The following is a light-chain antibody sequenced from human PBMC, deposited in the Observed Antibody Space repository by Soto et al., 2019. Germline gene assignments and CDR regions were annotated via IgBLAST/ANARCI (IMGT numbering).Light chain of an antibody. CDR1: QSISSW. CDR3: QQYNSYRRT. CDR2: KAS. J-gene: IGKJ1*01. Sequence: DIQMTQSPSTLSASVGDRVTITCRASQSISSWLAWYQQKPGKAPKLLIYKASSLESGTTSRFSGSGSGSEFTLSNRSLQTDDLAPYYCQQYNSYRRTVGQGTKVELK. V-gene: IGKV1-5*03.